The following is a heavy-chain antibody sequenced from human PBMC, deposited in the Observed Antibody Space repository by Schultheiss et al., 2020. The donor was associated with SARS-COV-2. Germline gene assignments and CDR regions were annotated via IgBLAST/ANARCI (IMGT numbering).Heavy chain of an antibody. J-gene: IGHJ2*01. CDR2: IRSKANSYAT. D-gene: IGHD6-19*01. CDR1: GFTFSGSA. CDR3: AREGYSTDWNNWYFDL. V-gene: IGHV3-73*01. Sequence: GGSLRLSCAASGFTFSGSAMHWVRQASGKGLEWVGRIRSKANSYATAYAASVKGRFTISRENARNSLFLQMNSLRAGDTAVYYCAREGYSTDWNNWYFDLWGPGTLVTVSS.